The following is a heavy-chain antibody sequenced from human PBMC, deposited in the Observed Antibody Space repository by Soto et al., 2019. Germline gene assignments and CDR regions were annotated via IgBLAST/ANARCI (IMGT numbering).Heavy chain of an antibody. CDR2: ISAYNGNT. J-gene: IGHJ6*02. V-gene: IGHV1-18*04. CDR3: ARDSPGVATTFYYYYGMDV. Sequence: GASVKVSCKASGYTFTSYGISWVRQAPGQGLEWMGWISAYNGNTNYAQKLQGRVTMTTDTSTSTAYMELRSLRSDDTAVYYCARDSPGVATTFYYYYGMDVWGQGTTVTVSS. D-gene: IGHD2-15*01. CDR1: GYTFTSYG.